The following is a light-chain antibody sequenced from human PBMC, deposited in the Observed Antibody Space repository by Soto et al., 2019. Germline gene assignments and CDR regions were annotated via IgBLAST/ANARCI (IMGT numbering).Light chain of an antibody. V-gene: IGKV3-15*01. CDR1: QSVSHN. CDR2: GAS. J-gene: IGKJ2*01. Sequence: EILMTQSPATLSVSPGERATLSCRASQSVSHNLAWYQQKPGQAPRLLFYGASTRATGTPARFSGSGSGTDFTLTISSLQSEDFAVYYCQQSNNLPYTFGQGTKLEIK. CDR3: QQSNNLPYT.